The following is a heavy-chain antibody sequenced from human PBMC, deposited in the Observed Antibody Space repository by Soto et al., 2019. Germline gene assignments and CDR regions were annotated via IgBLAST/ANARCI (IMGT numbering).Heavy chain of an antibody. J-gene: IGHJ2*01. V-gene: IGHV3-30-3*01. CDR1: GFTFSSYA. CDR2: ISYDGSNK. D-gene: IGHD3-16*02. CDR3: ARDRIVPWYFDL. Sequence: QVQLVESGGGVVQPGRSLRLSCAASGFTFSSYAMHWVRQAPGKGLEWVAVISYDGSNKYYADSVKGRFTISRDNSKNTQYLQMNSLRAEDTAVYYCARDRIVPWYFDLWGRGTLVTVSS.